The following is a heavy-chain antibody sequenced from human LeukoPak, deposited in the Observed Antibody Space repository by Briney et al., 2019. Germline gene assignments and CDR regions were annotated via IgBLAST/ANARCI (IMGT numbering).Heavy chain of an antibody. CDR1: GFTFSSYG. J-gene: IGHJ4*02. V-gene: IGHV3-21*01. Sequence: GGSLRLSCAASGFTFSSYGMNWVRQAPGKGLEWVSSISSSSSYIYYADSVKGRFTISRDNAKNSLYLQMNSLRAEDTAVYYCARDLLGWELHYFDYWGQGTLVTVSS. D-gene: IGHD1-26*01. CDR3: ARDLLGWELHYFDY. CDR2: ISSSSSYI.